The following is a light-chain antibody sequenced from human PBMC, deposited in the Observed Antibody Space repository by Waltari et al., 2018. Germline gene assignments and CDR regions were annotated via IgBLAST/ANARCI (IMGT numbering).Light chain of an antibody. Sequence: SYELTQPPSLSVSPGQTATIACSGDKLGDKYACWYQQKSGPSPVRVIFQDNKRPSGIPGRVSGANSGNSATLTSSGIQAMDEADYFCQAWDNSAAVFGGGTRLTVL. CDR3: QAWDNSAAV. V-gene: IGLV3-1*01. CDR2: QDN. J-gene: IGLJ3*02. CDR1: KLGDKY.